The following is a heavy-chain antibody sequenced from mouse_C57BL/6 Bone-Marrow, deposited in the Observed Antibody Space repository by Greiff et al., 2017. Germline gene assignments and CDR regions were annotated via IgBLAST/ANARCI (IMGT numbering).Heavy chain of an antibody. CDR1: GFNIKDDY. D-gene: IGHD2-1*01. J-gene: IGHJ1*03. CDR2: IDPENGGT. Sequence: VQLQQSGAELVRPGASVKLSCTASGFNIKDDYMPWVKQRPEQGLEWIGWIDPENGGTEYASKFQGQATITSDTSSNTAYLQLSSLTSEDTAVYYCTGNYYWYFDVWGTGTTVTVSS. V-gene: IGHV14-4*01. CDR3: TGNYYWYFDV.